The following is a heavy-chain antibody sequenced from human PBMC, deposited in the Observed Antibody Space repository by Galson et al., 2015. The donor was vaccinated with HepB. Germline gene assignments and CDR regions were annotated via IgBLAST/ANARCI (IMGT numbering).Heavy chain of an antibody. CDR1: GFSLSTSGMC. CDR3: ARILVGATGDEGYYYGMDV. Sequence: PALVKPTQTLTLTCTFSGFSLSTSGMCVSWIRQPPGKALEWLARIDWDDDKYYSTSLKTRLTISKDTSKNQVVLTMTNMDPVDTATYYCARILVGATGDEGYYYGMDVWGQGTTVTVSS. J-gene: IGHJ6*02. CDR2: IDWDDDK. V-gene: IGHV2-70*11. D-gene: IGHD1-26*01.